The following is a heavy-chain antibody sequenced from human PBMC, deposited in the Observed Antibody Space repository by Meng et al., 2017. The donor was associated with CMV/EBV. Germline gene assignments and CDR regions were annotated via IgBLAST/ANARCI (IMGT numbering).Heavy chain of an antibody. CDR3: ARDNRDRSSSGGMHP. D-gene: IGHD6-6*01. CDR2: ISSSSRNI. CDR1: GFTFSSYS. V-gene: IGHV3-21*01. J-gene: IGHJ5*02. Sequence: GESLKISCAASGFTFSSYSMNWVRQAPGKGLEWVSSISSSSRNIYYADSVKGRFTISRDNTKNSLYLQMISLRAEDTAVYYCARDNRDRSSSGGMHPWGQGTLVTVSS.